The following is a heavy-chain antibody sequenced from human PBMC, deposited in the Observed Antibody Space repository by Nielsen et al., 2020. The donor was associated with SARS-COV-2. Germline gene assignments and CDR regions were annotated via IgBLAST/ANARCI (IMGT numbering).Heavy chain of an antibody. Sequence: SETLSLTCAVYGGSFSGYYWSWIRQPPGRGLEWIGEINHSGSTNYNPSLKSRVTISVDTSKNQFSLKLSSVTAADTAVYYCARGYDFFGYWGQGTLVTVSS. CDR2: INHSGST. J-gene: IGHJ4*02. V-gene: IGHV4-34*01. CDR3: ARGYDFFGY. D-gene: IGHD3-3*01. CDR1: GGSFSGYY.